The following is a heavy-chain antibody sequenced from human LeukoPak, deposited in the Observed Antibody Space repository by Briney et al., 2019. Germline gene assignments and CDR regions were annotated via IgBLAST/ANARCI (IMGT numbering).Heavy chain of an antibody. J-gene: IGHJ4*02. D-gene: IGHD3-10*01. V-gene: IGHV3-23*01. Sequence: GGSLRLSCAASGFNFRLYSMSWVRQAPEKGLEWVSTIIGSAVNAYYADSVKGRFTISRDDSKNTVYLQMNSLRAEDTAVYSCAKYTSGTSYRGLDQWGQGTLVTVSS. CDR1: GFNFRLYS. CDR2: IIGSAVNA. CDR3: AKYTSGTSYRGLDQ.